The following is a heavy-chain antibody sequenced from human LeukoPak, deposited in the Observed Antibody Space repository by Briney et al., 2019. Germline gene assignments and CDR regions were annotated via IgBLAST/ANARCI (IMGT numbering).Heavy chain of an antibody. Sequence: SETLSLTCTVSGGSISSSSYYWGWIRQPPGKGLEWIGSIYYSGSTYYNPSLKSRVTIPVDTSKNQFSLKLSSVTAADTAVYYCAREGFLEWSHIDYWGQGTLVTVSS. CDR1: GGSISSSSYY. J-gene: IGHJ4*02. CDR3: AREGFLEWSHIDY. D-gene: IGHD3-3*01. CDR2: IYYSGST. V-gene: IGHV4-39*01.